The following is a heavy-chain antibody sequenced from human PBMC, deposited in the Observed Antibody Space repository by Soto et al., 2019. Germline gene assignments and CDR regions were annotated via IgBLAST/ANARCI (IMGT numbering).Heavy chain of an antibody. CDR1: DTPSLAML. CDR2: INAGNGNT. V-gene: IGHV1-3*01. Sequence: ASVRSPARLLDTPSLAMLCIGCARPPGQRLEWMGWINAGNGNTKYSQKFQGRVTITRDTSASTAYMELSSLRSEDTAVYYCASVRDYYYGMDVWGQGTTVTVSS. J-gene: IGHJ6*02. CDR3: ASVRDYYYGMDV.